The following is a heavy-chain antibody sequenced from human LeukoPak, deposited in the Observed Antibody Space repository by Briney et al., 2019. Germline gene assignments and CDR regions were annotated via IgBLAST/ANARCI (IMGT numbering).Heavy chain of an antibody. CDR3: ATPPESGTTPSTLRY. CDR1: GFTFSSYG. D-gene: IGHD1-7*01. Sequence: PLRSLRLSRAASGFTFSSYGMNWVRQAPGKGLEWVAFIRYDGSNKYYADSVKGRFTISRDNSKNTLYLQMNSLRAEDTAVYYCATPPESGTTPSTLRYWGQGTLVTVSS. CDR2: IRYDGSNK. V-gene: IGHV3-30*02. J-gene: IGHJ4*02.